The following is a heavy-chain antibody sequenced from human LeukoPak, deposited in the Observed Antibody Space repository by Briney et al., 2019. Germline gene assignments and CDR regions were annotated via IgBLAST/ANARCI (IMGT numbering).Heavy chain of an antibody. V-gene: IGHV3-53*01. Sequence: EGSLRLSCAASGFTISRNYMNWVRQAPGKGLEWVAVIYSGGTTYYADSVKGRFTISRDNSKNTLYLQMNSLRAEDTAVYYCAKVFMYYYDSSGPNWFDPWGQGTLVTVSS. D-gene: IGHD3-22*01. CDR1: GFTISRNY. CDR3: AKVFMYYYDSSGPNWFDP. J-gene: IGHJ5*02. CDR2: IYSGGTT.